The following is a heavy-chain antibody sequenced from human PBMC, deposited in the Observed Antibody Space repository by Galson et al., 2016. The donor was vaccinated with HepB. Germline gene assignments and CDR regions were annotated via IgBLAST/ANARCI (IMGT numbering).Heavy chain of an antibody. CDR3: AKVGSKSRSQR. J-gene: IGHJ4*02. Sequence: SQRLSCAPSGFTFSTRWMSWVRQAPGKGREWVSNLTGDGCEKYYVDSVKGRFPISRDNAKNSLYLQMNSLRDQDTAVYYCAKVGSKSRSQRWGQGTLVTVSS. CDR2: LTGDGCEK. V-gene: IGHV3-7*01. D-gene: IGHD6-25*01. CDR1: GFTFSTRW.